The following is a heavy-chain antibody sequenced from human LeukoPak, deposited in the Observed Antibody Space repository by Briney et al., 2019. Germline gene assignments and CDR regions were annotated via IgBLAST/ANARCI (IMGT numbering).Heavy chain of an antibody. J-gene: IGHJ4*02. V-gene: IGHV1-24*01. Sequence: GASVKVSCKVSGYTLTELSMHWVRQAPGKGLEWMGGFDPEDGETIYAQKFQGRVTMTEDTSTDTAYMELSSLRSEDTAVYYCATRDFWSGYTDGYYFDYWGQGTLVTVSS. CDR1: GYTLTELS. CDR3: ATRDFWSGYTDGYYFDY. D-gene: IGHD3-3*01. CDR2: FDPEDGET.